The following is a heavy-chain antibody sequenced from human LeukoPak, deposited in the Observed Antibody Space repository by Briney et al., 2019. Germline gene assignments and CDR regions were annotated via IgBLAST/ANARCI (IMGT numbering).Heavy chain of an antibody. D-gene: IGHD5-18*01. CDR3: ARGQEYSYGQFDY. J-gene: IGHJ4*02. Sequence: GGSLRLSCAASGFALSSHWMHWVRQPPGKGPVWVSRINGDGRTTSYADSVKGRFTISKDNAKNTMYLQINSLRADDTAVYYCARGQEYSYGQFDYWGQGTLVTVSS. CDR1: GFALSSHW. CDR2: INGDGRTT. V-gene: IGHV3-74*01.